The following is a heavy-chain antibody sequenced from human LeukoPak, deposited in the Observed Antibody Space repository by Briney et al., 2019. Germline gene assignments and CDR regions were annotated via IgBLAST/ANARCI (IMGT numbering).Heavy chain of an antibody. Sequence: AASVKVSCKASGGTFSSYAISWVRQAPGQGLEWKGGIIPIFGTANYAQKFQGRVTITTDESTSTAYMELSSLRSEDTAVYYCARGYYYDSSGYYWGQGTLVTVSS. CDR1: GGTFSSYA. CDR2: IIPIFGTA. CDR3: ARGYYYDSSGYY. D-gene: IGHD3-22*01. V-gene: IGHV1-69*05. J-gene: IGHJ4*02.